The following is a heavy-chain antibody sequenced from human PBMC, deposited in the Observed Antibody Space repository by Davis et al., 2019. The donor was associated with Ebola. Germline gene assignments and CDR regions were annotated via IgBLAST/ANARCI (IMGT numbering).Heavy chain of an antibody. D-gene: IGHD3-22*01. Sequence: LRLSCAISGDSVSRNSAAWNWIRQSPSRGLEWLGRTYYRSKWYNDYAVSVKSRITINPDTFKNQFSLQLNSVTPEDTAVYYCARGYYDSSGYRFDYWGQGTLVTVSS. J-gene: IGHJ4*02. CDR1: GDSVSRNSAA. V-gene: IGHV6-1*01. CDR2: TYYRSKWYN. CDR3: ARGYYDSSGYRFDY.